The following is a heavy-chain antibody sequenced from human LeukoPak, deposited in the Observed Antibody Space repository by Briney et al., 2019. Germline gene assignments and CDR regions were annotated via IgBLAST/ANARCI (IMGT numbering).Heavy chain of an antibody. CDR2: ISSSSSYT. Sequence: GGSLRLSCAASGFSFSDYYMSWIRQAPGKGLEWVSYISSSSSYTNYADSVKGRFTISRDNAKNSLYLQMNSLRAEDTAVYYCAALWFGEGVYWGQGAQVTVSS. CDR3: AALWFGEGVY. V-gene: IGHV3-11*03. CDR1: GFSFSDYY. J-gene: IGHJ4*02. D-gene: IGHD3-10*01.